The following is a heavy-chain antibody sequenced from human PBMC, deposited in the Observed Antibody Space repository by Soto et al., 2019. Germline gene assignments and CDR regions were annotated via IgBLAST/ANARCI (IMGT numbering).Heavy chain of an antibody. J-gene: IGHJ4*02. CDR3: ASPDYPVYY. CDR1: GFSFNYYA. CDR2: MSYDGSNK. D-gene: IGHD4-17*01. V-gene: IGHV3-30-3*01. Sequence: QVQLVESGGGVVQPGRSLRLSCAASGFSFNYYAMHWVRQAPGKGLEWVAGMSYDGSNKNYADSVKGRFTISRDDSKNTLFLQMSSLRGEDTAVYYCASPDYPVYYWGQGTLVTVSS.